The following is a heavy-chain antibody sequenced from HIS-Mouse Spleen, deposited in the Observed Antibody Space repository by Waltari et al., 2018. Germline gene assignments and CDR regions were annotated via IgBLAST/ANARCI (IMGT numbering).Heavy chain of an antibody. CDR1: GYSISSGYY. CDR3: ARALEYSSSWYYYYYGMDV. V-gene: IGHV4-38-2*02. Sequence: QVQLQESGPGLVKPSETLSLTCTVSGYSISSGYYWGWIRQPPGKGLEWIGSIYHSGSTYYTPSLNSRVTISVDTSKNQFSLKRSSVTAADTAVYYCARALEYSSSWYYYYYGMDVCGQGTTVTVSS. J-gene: IGHJ6*02. CDR2: IYHSGST. D-gene: IGHD6-13*01.